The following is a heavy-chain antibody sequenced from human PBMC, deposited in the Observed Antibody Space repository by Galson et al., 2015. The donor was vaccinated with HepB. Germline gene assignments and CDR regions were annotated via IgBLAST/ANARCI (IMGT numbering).Heavy chain of an antibody. V-gene: IGHV3-23*01. CDR1: GFTFSSYA. J-gene: IGHJ4*02. CDR2: ISGSGGST. D-gene: IGHD3-22*01. CDR3: AKDYTMIVVVPSVVDY. Sequence: SLRLSCAASGFTFSSYAMSWVRQAPGKGLEWVSAISGSGGSTYYADSVKGRFTISRDNSKNTLYLQMNSLRAEDTAVYYCAKDYTMIVVVPSVVDYWGQGTLVTVSS.